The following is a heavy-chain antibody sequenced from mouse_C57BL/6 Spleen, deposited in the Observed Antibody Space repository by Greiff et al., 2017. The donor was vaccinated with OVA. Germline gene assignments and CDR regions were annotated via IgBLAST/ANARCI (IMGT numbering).Heavy chain of an antibody. CDR1: GYSFTDYN. D-gene: IGHD1-2*01. V-gene: IGHV1-39*01. CDR2: INPNYGST. J-gene: IGHJ4*01. Sequence: EVQLQQSGPELVKPGASVKISCKASGYSFTDYNMNWVKQSHGKSLEWIGVINPNYGSTSYNQKFKGKATLTVDQSSSTAYMQLNSLTSEDSAVYYWARRGHYCGLDVDYWGQGTSVTVSS. CDR3: ARRGHYCGLDVDY.